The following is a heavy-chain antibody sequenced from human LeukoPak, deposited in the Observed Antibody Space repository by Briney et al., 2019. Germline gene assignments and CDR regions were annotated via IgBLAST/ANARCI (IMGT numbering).Heavy chain of an antibody. CDR1: GGSISSGDYY. J-gene: IGHJ4*02. D-gene: IGHD3-9*01. Sequence: SQTLSLTCTVSGGSISSGDYYWSWIRQPPGKSLEWIGYIYYSGSTYYNPSLKSRVTISVDTSKNQFSLKLSSVTAADTAVYYCASRYYDILTGSHWGQGTLVTVSS. V-gene: IGHV4-30-4*08. CDR2: IYYSGST. CDR3: ASRYYDILTGSH.